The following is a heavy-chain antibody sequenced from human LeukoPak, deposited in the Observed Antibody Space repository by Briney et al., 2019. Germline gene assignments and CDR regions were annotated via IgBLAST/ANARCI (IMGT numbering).Heavy chain of an antibody. CDR3: ARVHVPKTRYSYGIQVNDAFDI. V-gene: IGHV4-61*02. J-gene: IGHJ3*02. CDR2: IYTSGST. Sequence: PSETLSLTCTVSGGSISSSSYYWGWIRQPAGKGLEWIGRIYTSGSTNYNPSLKSRVTISVDTSKNQFPLKLSSVTAADTAVYYCARVHVPKTRYSYGIQVNDAFDIWGQGTMVTVSS. CDR1: GGSISSSSYY. D-gene: IGHD5-18*01.